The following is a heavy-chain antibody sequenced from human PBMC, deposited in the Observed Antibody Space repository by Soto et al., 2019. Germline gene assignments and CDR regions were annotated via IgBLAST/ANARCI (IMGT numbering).Heavy chain of an antibody. V-gene: IGHV4-4*07. CDR2: IYSSGST. Sequence: QVQLQESGPGLVKPSETLSLTCTVSDDSISSYYWSWIRQPAGKGLEWIGRIYSSGSTTYNPSLKSRVPMSLDTSKNQFSLKLSSVTAADTAVYYCARDGEGYCSGGSCSAENWFDPWGQGILVTVSS. J-gene: IGHJ5*02. D-gene: IGHD2-15*01. CDR1: DDSISSYY. CDR3: ARDGEGYCSGGSCSAENWFDP.